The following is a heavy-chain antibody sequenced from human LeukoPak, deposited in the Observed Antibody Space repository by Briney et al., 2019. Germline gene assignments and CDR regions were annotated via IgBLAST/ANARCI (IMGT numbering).Heavy chain of an antibody. D-gene: IGHD3-10*01. CDR1: DDSISSSTYY. CDR3: AREEGAVTMVRGRYYMDV. V-gene: IGHV4-39*07. Sequence: SETLSLTCIISDDSISSSTYYWGWIRQPPGKGLEWIGEINHSGSTNYNPSLKSRVTISVDTSKNQFSLKLSSVTAADTAVYYCAREEGAVTMVRGRYYMDVWGNGTTVTVSS. CDR2: INHSGST. J-gene: IGHJ6*03.